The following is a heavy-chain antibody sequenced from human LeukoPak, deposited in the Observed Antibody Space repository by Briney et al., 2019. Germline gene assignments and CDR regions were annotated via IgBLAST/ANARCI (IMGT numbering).Heavy chain of an antibody. Sequence: PGGSLRLSCPASGFTFSSYAMHWVRQAPGKGLEYVSAISSNGGSTYYANSVKGRFTISRDNSKNTLYLQMGSLRAEDMAVYYCARGDYDFWSASDYWGQGTLVTVSS. CDR2: ISSNGGST. CDR3: ARGDYDFWSASDY. V-gene: IGHV3-64*01. CDR1: GFTFSSYA. J-gene: IGHJ4*02. D-gene: IGHD3-3*01.